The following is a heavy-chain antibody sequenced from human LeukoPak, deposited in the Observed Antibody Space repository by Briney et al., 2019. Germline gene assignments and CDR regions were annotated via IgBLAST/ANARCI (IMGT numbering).Heavy chain of an antibody. CDR1: GLPASSNY. D-gene: IGHD6-19*01. Sequence: PGGSLRLSCAASGLPASSNYMGWVRQAPGKGLEWVSVSYSGGNTYYSDSVKGRFTISRDNSKNTVYLQMNSLRAEDTAVYYCARDEGKYNSGWYYWGQGTLVTVSS. CDR3: ARDEGKYNSGWYY. CDR2: SYSGGNT. J-gene: IGHJ4*02. V-gene: IGHV3-53*01.